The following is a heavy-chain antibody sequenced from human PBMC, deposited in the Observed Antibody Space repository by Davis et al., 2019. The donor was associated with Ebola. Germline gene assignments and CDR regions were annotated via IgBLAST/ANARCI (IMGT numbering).Heavy chain of an antibody. CDR1: GFTFSSYW. CDR2: INSDGSST. CDR3: ARGKDSSGYLRRYYFDY. Sequence: GESLKISCAASGFTFSSYWMHWVRQAPGKGLVWVSRINSDGSSTSYADSVKGRFTISRDNAKNTLYLQMNSLRAEDTAVYYCARGKDSSGYLRRYYFDYWGQGTLVTVSS. D-gene: IGHD3-22*01. J-gene: IGHJ4*02. V-gene: IGHV3-74*01.